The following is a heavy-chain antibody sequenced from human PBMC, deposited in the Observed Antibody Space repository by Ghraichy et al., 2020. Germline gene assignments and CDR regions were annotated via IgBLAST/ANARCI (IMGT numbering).Heavy chain of an antibody. D-gene: IGHD5-18*01. V-gene: IGHV3-21*01. CDR2: ISSSSSYI. J-gene: IGHJ6*02. CDR1: GFTFSSYS. CDR3: ARDGYRDGTGTPYYYGITV. Sequence: GESLNISCEASGFTFSSYSMNWVRQAPGKGLEWVSSISSSSSYIYDAASVKGRFTISRDNAKNSLYLQMNSLRAEDTAVYYCARDGYRDGTGTPYYYGITVWGQGTTVTVSS.